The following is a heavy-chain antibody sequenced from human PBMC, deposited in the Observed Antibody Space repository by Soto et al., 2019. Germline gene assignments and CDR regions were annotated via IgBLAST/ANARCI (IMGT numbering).Heavy chain of an antibody. J-gene: IGHJ6*02. CDR3: ARAYSSGWYDYYYGMDV. D-gene: IGHD6-19*01. CDR2: IIPILGTA. V-gene: IGHV1-69*13. Sequence: GASVKVSCKASGGAFSSYAISWVRQAPGQGLEWMGGIIPILGTANYAQKFQGRVTITADESTSTAYMELSSPRSEDTAVYYCARAYSSGWYDYYYGMDVWGQGTTVTVSS. CDR1: GGAFSSYA.